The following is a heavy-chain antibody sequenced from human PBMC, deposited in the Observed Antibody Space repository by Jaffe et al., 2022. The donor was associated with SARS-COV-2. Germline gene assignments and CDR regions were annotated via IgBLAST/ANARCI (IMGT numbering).Heavy chain of an antibody. J-gene: IGHJ6*02. CDR1: GFTFSSYE. CDR2: ISSSGSTI. CDR3: ARREARQDYYYYYGMDV. Sequence: EVQLVESGGGLVQPGGSLRLSCAASGFTFSSYEMNWVRQAPGKGLEWVSYISSSGSTIYYADSVKGRFTISRDNAKNSLYLQMNSLRAEDTAVYYCARREARQDYYYYYGMDVWGQGTTVTVSS. D-gene: IGHD1-26*01. V-gene: IGHV3-48*03.